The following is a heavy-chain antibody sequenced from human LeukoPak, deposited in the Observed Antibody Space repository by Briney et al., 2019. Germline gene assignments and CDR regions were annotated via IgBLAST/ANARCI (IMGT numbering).Heavy chain of an antibody. CDR3: ARDNSVEDTAWWFDP. D-gene: IGHD4-23*01. V-gene: IGHV1-69*06. Sequence: ASVKVFCKASGGTFSSYAISWVRQAPGQGLEWMGGIIPIFGTANYAQKFQGRVTITADKSTSTAYMELSSLRSEDTAVYYCARDNSVEDTAWWFDPWGQGTLVTVSS. J-gene: IGHJ5*02. CDR2: IIPIFGTA. CDR1: GGTFSSYA.